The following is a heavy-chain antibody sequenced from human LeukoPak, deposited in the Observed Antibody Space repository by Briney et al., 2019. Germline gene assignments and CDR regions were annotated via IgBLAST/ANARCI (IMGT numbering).Heavy chain of an antibody. Sequence: AGGSLRLSCAASGFTFDDYAMHWVRQAPGKGLEWVSGISWNSGSIGYADSVKGRFTISRDNAKNSLYLQMNSLRTEDTALYYCAKDKYSSSWSDYYCYGMDVWGQGTTVTVSS. V-gene: IGHV3-9*01. CDR2: ISWNSGSI. CDR1: GFTFDDYA. D-gene: IGHD6-13*01. J-gene: IGHJ6*02. CDR3: AKDKYSSSWSDYYCYGMDV.